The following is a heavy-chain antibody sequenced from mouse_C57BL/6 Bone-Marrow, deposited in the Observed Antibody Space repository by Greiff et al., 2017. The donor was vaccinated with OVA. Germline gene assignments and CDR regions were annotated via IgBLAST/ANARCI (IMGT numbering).Heavy chain of an antibody. V-gene: IGHV1-69*01. CDR3: ARELAWFAY. D-gene: IGHD4-1*01. CDR1: GYTFTSYW. Sequence: VQLQQPGAELVMPGASVKLSCKASGYTFTSYWMHWVKQRPGQGLEWIGEIDPSDSYTNYNLKFKGKSTLTVDKSSSTAYMQLSSLTSEDSAVYYCARELAWFAYWGQGTLVTVSA. J-gene: IGHJ3*01. CDR2: IDPSDSYT.